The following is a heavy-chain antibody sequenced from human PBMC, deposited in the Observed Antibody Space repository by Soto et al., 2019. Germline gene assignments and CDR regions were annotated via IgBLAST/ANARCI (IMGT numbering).Heavy chain of an antibody. J-gene: IGHJ4*02. V-gene: IGHV3-23*01. CDR3: ARGIAAAGPKLDY. CDR1: GFTFSSYA. D-gene: IGHD6-13*01. CDR2: ISGSGGST. Sequence: EVQLLESGGGLVQPGGSLRLSCAASGFTFSSYAMSWVRQAPGKGLEWVSAISGSGGSTYYADSVKGRFTISRDNAKNSLYLQMNSLRADDTAVYYCARGIAAAGPKLDYWGQGTLVTVSS.